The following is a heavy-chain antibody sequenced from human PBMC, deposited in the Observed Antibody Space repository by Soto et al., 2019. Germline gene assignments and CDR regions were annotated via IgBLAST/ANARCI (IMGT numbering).Heavy chain of an antibody. Sequence: GASLSLSFTASVLSFSTFSMAGVRQAAGKGPQWVSGLSGGGANTFYTDSVRGRFTISVDNSKNTVYLQMDSLRADDTAVYYCARWSGYADAWGQGTLVTVSS. CDR2: LSGGGANT. CDR3: ARWSGYADA. D-gene: IGHD4-17*01. V-gene: IGHV3-23*01. CDR1: VLSFSTFS. J-gene: IGHJ4*02.